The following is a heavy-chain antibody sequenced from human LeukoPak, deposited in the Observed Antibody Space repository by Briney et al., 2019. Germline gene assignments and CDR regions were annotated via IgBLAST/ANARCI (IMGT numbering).Heavy chain of an antibody. CDR3: AKWGDYDVLTGYYVPDY. V-gene: IGHV3-23*01. D-gene: IGHD3-9*01. J-gene: IGHJ4*02. Sequence: GGSLRLSCAASGFTFSNYAMSWVRQAPGKGLEWVSAITGSGGNTYYADSVKGRFTISRDNSKNTVFLQMNSLRAEDTVVYYCAKWGDYDVLTGYYVPDYWGQGTLVTVSS. CDR1: GFTFSNYA. CDR2: ITGSGGNT.